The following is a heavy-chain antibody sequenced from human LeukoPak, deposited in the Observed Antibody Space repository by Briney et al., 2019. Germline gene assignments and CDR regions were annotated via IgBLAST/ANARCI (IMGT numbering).Heavy chain of an antibody. CDR3: ARDRAAIRY. Sequence: GGSLRLSCAASGFTFSNFWMSWVRQAPGKGLEWVANIKQDGSGKDYVESVKGRFTISRDNAKNSLYLQMNSLRAEDTAVYYCARDRAAIRYWGQGTLVTVSS. CDR1: GFTFSNFW. D-gene: IGHD2-2*02. V-gene: IGHV3-7*01. J-gene: IGHJ4*02. CDR2: IKQDGSGK.